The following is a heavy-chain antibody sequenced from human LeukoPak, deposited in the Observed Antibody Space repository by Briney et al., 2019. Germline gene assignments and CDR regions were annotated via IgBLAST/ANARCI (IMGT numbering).Heavy chain of an antibody. D-gene: IGHD2-2*01. CDR3: ARDLGPYCSSTSCSPQGAFDI. J-gene: IGHJ3*02. CDR2: ISSSSSYI. CDR1: GFTFSSYS. Sequence: GGSLRLSCAASGFTFSSYSMNWVRQAPGKGLEWVSSISSSSSYIYYADSVKGRFTISRDNAKNSLYLQMNSLRAEDTAVYYCARDLGPYCSSTSCSPQGAFDIWGQGTMVTVSS. V-gene: IGHV3-21*01.